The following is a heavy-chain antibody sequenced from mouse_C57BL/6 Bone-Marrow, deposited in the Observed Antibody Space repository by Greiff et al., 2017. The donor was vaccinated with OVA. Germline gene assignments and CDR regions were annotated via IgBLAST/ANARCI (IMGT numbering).Heavy chain of an antibody. CDR2: IWSGGST. J-gene: IGHJ3*01. D-gene: IGHD4-1*02. CDR1: GFSLTSYG. Sequence: VKLMESGPGLVQPSQSLSITRTVSGFSLTSYGVHWVRQSPGKGLEWLGVIWSGGSTDYNAAFISRLSISKDNSKSQVFFKMNSLRADDTAIFYFATNWGFAYWGQGTLVTVSA. CDR3: ATNWGFAY. V-gene: IGHV2-2*01.